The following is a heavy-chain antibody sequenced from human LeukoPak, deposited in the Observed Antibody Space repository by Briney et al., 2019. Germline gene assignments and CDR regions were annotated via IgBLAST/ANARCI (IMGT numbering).Heavy chain of an antibody. V-gene: IGHV3-7*01. CDR2: IKQDGREK. CDR1: GFTFSSYW. J-gene: IGHJ4*02. Sequence: GGSLRLSCAASGFTFSSYWMSWVRQAPGKGLEWVSNIKQDGREKYYVDSVKGRFTISRDNAKNSLYLQMNSLRAEDTAVYYCARLVGEQWLVFFDYWGQGTLVTVSS. D-gene: IGHD6-19*01. CDR3: ARLVGEQWLVFFDY.